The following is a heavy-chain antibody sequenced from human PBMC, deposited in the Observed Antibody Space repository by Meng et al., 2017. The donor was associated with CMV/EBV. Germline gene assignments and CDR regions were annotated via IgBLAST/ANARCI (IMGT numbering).Heavy chain of an antibody. D-gene: IGHD3-9*01. V-gene: IGHV3-30*02. CDR2: IRYDGSNK. Sequence: GGSLRLSCAASGFTFSSYGMHWVRQAPGKGLEWVAFIRYDGSNKYYADSVKGRCTISRDNSKNTLYLQMNSLRAEDTAVYYCAKDIFSVLRSFPGGMDVWGQGTTVTVSS. J-gene: IGHJ6*02. CDR3: AKDIFSVLRSFPGGMDV. CDR1: GFTFSSYG.